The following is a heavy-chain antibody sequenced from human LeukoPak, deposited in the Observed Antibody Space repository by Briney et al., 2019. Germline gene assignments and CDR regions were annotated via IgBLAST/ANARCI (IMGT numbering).Heavy chain of an antibody. CDR2: IKSESEGETT. CDR3: PTSNHIATIPVVLRVLYYGLDV. V-gene: IGHV3-15*01. D-gene: IGHD2-8*01. CDR1: GLTVTHIW. Sequence: GGSLRLSCAVSGLTVTHIWMIWVRQVPGKGLEWIGRIKSESEGETTDYAAPVSGRFTMSRDVSENTLHLQMEGLKTGDTAIYYCPTSNHIATIPVVLRVLYYGLDVWGQGTAVTVSS. J-gene: IGHJ6*02.